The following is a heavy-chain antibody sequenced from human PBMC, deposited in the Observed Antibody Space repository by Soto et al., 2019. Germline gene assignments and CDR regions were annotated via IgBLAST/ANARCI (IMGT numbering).Heavy chain of an antibody. D-gene: IGHD3-10*01. CDR2: IYWDDDT. CDR1: GFSLSTSGVG. CDR3: AHRPRGVRGVTDHFDY. J-gene: IGHJ4*02. V-gene: IGHV2-5*02. Sequence: QITLKESGPTLVKPTQTLTLTCTFSGFSLSTSGVGLGWIRQPPGKAMEWLALIYWDDDTRYSTSLKSRITIHKEASKNQVVLTMPNMDPVDTATSYCAHRPRGVRGVTDHFDYWGQRTLVTGSS.